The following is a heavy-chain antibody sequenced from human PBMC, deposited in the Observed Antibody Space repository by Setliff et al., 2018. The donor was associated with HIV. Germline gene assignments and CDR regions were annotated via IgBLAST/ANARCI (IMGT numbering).Heavy chain of an antibody. CDR3: ARGLNYYGSGSYLPLGY. CDR1: GVSISDHY. CDR2: IDHSGST. V-gene: IGHV4-34*01. Sequence: SETLSLTCFVSGVSISDHYWGWIRQPPGKGLEWIGEIDHSGSTKYHASLKSRVTISIDTSKNQISLKLSSVTAADTAVYYCARGLNYYGSGSYLPLGYWGQGTLVTVSS. J-gene: IGHJ4*02. D-gene: IGHD3-10*01.